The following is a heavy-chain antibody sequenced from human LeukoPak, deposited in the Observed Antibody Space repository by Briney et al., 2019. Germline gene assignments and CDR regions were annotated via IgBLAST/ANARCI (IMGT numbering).Heavy chain of an antibody. CDR1: GRSISSYY. CDR3: TRDRDYYDSGSSYLDY. Sequence: KSSETLSLTCTVSGRSISSYYWSWLRQPPGKGLEWIGYIYYTGSTNYNPSLKSRVTISIDTSKNQFSLKLSSVTAADTAVYFCTRDRDYYDSGSSYLDYWGQGTLVTVSS. D-gene: IGHD3-10*01. J-gene: IGHJ4*02. V-gene: IGHV4-59*01. CDR2: IYYTGST.